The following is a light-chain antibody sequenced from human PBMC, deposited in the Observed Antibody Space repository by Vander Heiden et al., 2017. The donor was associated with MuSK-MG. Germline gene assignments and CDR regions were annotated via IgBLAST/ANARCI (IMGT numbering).Light chain of an antibody. J-gene: IGLJ2*01. CDR2: QGG. V-gene: IGLV3-1*01. CDR3: QAWDISNVV. CDR1: KLRDDC. Sequence: SSELTQPPSGPVSPGQTASITCPGAKLRDDCACRYPQKPGQSPVLVTYQGGTRPSGVPDRFSGSNSGNTPTLTIRGTQAMDEADYYCQAWDISNVVFGGGTKLTVL.